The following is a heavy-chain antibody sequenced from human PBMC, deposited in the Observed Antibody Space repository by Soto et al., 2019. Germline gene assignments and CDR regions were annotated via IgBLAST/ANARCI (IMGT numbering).Heavy chain of an antibody. Sequence: QLQLQESGPGLVKPSGTLSLTCAVSGGSISSSNWWSWVRQPPGEGREWIGEIYHSGSTNYNPSLQSRVTISVDKSKNPFSLKLSSVTAADTAVYYCARVSGSYYYGMDVWGQGTTVTVSS. CDR1: GGSISSSNW. D-gene: IGHD1-26*01. CDR2: IYHSGST. J-gene: IGHJ6*02. V-gene: IGHV4-4*02. CDR3: ARVSGSYYYGMDV.